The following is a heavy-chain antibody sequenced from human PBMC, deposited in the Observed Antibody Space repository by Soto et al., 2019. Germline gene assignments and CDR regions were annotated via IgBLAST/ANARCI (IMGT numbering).Heavy chain of an antibody. CDR3: ARVWGGAFDI. CDR1: GGTINSTSYH. J-gene: IGHJ3*02. CDR2: IYYSGST. V-gene: IGHV4-39*07. Sequence: PSETLSLTCTVSGGTINSTSYHWGWIRQPPGKGLEWIGSIYYSGSTYYNPSLKSRVTISVDTSKNQFSLKLSSVTAADTAVYYCARVWGGAFDIWGQGTMVTVSS. D-gene: IGHD3-10*01.